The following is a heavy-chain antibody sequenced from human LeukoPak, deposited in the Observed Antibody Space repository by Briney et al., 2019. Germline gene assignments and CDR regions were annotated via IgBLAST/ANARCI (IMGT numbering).Heavy chain of an antibody. CDR2: IKENGTEE. CDR3: ARWNDGWEFYY. V-gene: IGHV3-7*05. D-gene: IGHD1-1*01. Sequence: GGSLRLSCAASGFTFTSSWMTWVRQAPRTGQEWVAHIKENGTEEYYIDSVEGRFTLSRDNAKNSLYLQMNSLRGEDTGVYFCARWNDGWEFYYWGEGALVSVSS. J-gene: IGHJ4*02. CDR1: GFTFTSSW.